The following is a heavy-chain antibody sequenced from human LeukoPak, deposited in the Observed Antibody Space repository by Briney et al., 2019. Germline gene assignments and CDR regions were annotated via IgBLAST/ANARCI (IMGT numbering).Heavy chain of an antibody. CDR3: ARGTTDYYDSSGYYILDY. Sequence: SETLSLTCTVSGGSISSGGYYWSWIRQHPGKGLEWIGYIYYSGSTYYNPSLKSRVTISVDTSKNQFSLKLSSVTAADTAVYCCARGTTDYYDSSGYYILDYWGQGTLVTVSS. CDR2: IYYSGST. CDR1: GGSISSGGYY. D-gene: IGHD3-22*01. J-gene: IGHJ4*02. V-gene: IGHV4-31*03.